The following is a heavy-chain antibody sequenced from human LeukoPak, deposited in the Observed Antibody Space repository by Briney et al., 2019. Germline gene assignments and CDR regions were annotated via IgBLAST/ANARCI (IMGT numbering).Heavy chain of an antibody. CDR3: ASGTTGTYDAFDI. Sequence: SVKVSCKASGGTCSSYAISCVRQATGQGLEWMRGIIPIFGTANYAQKFQGRVTITTDESTSTAYMELSSLRSEDTAVYYCASGTTGTYDAFDIWGQGTMVTVSS. CDR1: GGTCSSYA. CDR2: IIPIFGTA. J-gene: IGHJ3*02. V-gene: IGHV1-69*05. D-gene: IGHD1-1*01.